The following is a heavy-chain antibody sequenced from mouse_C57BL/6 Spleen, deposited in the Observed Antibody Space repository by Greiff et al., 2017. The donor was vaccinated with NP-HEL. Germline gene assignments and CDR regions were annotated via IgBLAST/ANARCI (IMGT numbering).Heavy chain of an antibody. J-gene: IGHJ4*01. D-gene: IGHD4-1*01. CDR3: ARGTGTEDAMDY. V-gene: IGHV1-69*01. Sequence: VKLQQPGAELVMPGASVKLSCKASGYTFTSYWMHWVKQRPGQGLEWIGEIDPSDSYTNYNQKFKGKSTLTVDKSSSTAYMQLSSLTSEDSAVYYCARGTGTEDAMDYWGQGTSVTVSS. CDR1: GYTFTSYW. CDR2: IDPSDSYT.